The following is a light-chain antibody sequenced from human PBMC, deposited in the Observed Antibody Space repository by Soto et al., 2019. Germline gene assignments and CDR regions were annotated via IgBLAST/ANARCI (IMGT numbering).Light chain of an antibody. Sequence: SVLTQSQATLSLSPGERATLSCRATESVSTYLAWYQQKPGRAPRLLIYDASKRATGIPARFSGSGSGTGFTLTISSLEPEDFAVYYCQQRSKWPITFGQGTRLEIK. CDR2: DAS. CDR1: ESVSTY. J-gene: IGKJ5*01. CDR3: QQRSKWPIT. V-gene: IGKV3-11*01.